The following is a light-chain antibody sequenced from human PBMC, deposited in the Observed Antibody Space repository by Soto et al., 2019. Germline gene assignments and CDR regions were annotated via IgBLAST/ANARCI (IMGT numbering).Light chain of an antibody. CDR3: QHIYSTPLT. J-gene: IGKJ3*01. CDR2: AAS. V-gene: IGKV1-39*01. CDR1: QSISSY. Sequence: DIQMTQSPSSLSASVGDRVTITCRASQSISSYLSWYQQKPGKAPKLLIYAASSLQSAVPSRISGSGSGSDFILTISSLQPEHVATYYFQHIYSTPLTLDPGINVDI.